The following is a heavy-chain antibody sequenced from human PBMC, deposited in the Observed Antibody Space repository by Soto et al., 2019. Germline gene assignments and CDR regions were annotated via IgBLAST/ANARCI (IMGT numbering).Heavy chain of an antibody. CDR3: AKDEGVGVTLGLFDY. J-gene: IGHJ4*02. CDR2: MSSDGSKI. Sequence: QVQLVESGGGAVQPGETLRLSCVASGFDFTYYAMHWVRQAPGKGLESVAVMSSDGSKIHHTDSVKGRFTISRDNSKNTLYLQMNSLRKEDTAVYFCAKDEGVGVTLGLFDYWGQGTLVSVSS. D-gene: IGHD1-26*01. V-gene: IGHV3-30*18. CDR1: GFDFTYYA.